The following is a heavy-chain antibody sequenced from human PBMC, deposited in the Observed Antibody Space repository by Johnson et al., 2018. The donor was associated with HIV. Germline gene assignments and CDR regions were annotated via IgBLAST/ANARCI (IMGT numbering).Heavy chain of an antibody. CDR2: ISYDGSNK. CDR1: GFTFGRYD. D-gene: IGHD3-10*01. Sequence: QVQLVESGGGVVQPGRSLRLSCAASGFTFGRYDMDWVRQAPGKGLEWMAVISYDGSNKYYADSVKGRFTISRDNSKNTLYLQMNSLRAEDTAVYYCATRITMVQGVIKGDAFDIWGQGTMVTVSS. CDR3: ATRITMVQGVIKGDAFDI. J-gene: IGHJ3*02. V-gene: IGHV3-30*04.